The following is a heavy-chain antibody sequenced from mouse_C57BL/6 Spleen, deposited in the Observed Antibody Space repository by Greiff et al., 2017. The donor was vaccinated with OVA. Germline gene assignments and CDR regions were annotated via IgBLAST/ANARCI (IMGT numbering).Heavy chain of an antibody. V-gene: IGHV1-59*01. CDR1: GYTFTSYW. D-gene: IGHD1-1*01. CDR2: IDPSDSYT. J-gene: IGHJ3*01. CDR3: ARSHYGSSSAWFAD. Sequence: QVQLQQPGAELVRPGTSVKLSCKASGYTFTSYWMHWVKQRPGQGLEWIGVIDPSDSYTNYNQKFKGKATLTVDTSSSTAYMQLSSLTSEDSAVYYGARSHYGSSSAWFADGGQGTLVTVSA.